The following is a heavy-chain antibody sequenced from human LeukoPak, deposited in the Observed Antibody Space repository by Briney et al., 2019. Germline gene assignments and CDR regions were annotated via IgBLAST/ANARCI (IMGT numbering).Heavy chain of an antibody. V-gene: IGHV4-4*02. J-gene: IGHJ6*04. CDR1: GDSNSSSNW. CDR2: IYHSGNT. Sequence: PSETLSLTCAVAGDSNSSSNWWSWVRQPPGKGLEWIVEIYHSGNTNYNPSLKSRATMSVDTSKNQFSVRLSSVTAADTAIYYCARDGPAGIPVLLTYLDVWGKGITVTVSS. CDR3: ARDGPAGIPVLLTYLDV. D-gene: IGHD2-2*01.